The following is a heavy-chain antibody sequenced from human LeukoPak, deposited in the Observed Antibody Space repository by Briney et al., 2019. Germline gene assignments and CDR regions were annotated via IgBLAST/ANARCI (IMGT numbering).Heavy chain of an antibody. J-gene: IGHJ1*01. D-gene: IGHD6-13*01. Sequence: GGSLRLSCAASGFTFPNYALSWVRQAPGKGLEWVSSIDFTSRYIYNADSVKGRFTTSRDNAKNSLDLQMNSLKVEDTAVYYCATPAAGPGAEYSLYWGQGTLVIVSS. V-gene: IGHV3-21*01. CDR3: ATPAAGPGAEYSLY. CDR1: GFTFPNYA. CDR2: IDFTSRYI.